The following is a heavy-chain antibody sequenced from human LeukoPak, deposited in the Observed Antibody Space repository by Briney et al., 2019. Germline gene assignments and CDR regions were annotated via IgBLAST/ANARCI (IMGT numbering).Heavy chain of an antibody. CDR1: GFTVSSNY. J-gene: IGHJ4*02. CDR2: IYSGGST. V-gene: IGHV3-53*01. Sequence: PGGSLRLSCAASGFTVSSNYMSWVHQAPGKGLEWVSVIYSGGSTYYADSVKGRFTISRDNSKNTLYLQMNSLRAEDTAVYYCARTGIEVAGMFNWGQGTLVTVSS. D-gene: IGHD6-19*01. CDR3: ARTGIEVAGMFN.